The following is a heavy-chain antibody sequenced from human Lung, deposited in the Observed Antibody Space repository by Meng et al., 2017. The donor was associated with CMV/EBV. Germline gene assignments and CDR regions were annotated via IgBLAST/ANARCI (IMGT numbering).Heavy chain of an antibody. Sequence: SVXVSXKASGGTFSSYAISWVRQAPGQGLEWMGGIIPIFGTANYAQKFQGRVTITTDESTSTAYMELSSLRSEDTAVYYCARDRAGIAAPGDYYYGMDVWXQVTXVTVAS. V-gene: IGHV1-69*05. CDR1: GGTFSSYA. J-gene: IGHJ6*02. D-gene: IGHD6-13*01. CDR3: ARDRAGIAAPGDYYYGMDV. CDR2: IIPIFGTA.